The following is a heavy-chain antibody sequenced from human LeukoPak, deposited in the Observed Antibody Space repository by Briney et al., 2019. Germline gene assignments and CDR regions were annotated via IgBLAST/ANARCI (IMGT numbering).Heavy chain of an antibody. CDR2: ISSSSSYI. CDR3: ARDFSPTLVRVVAGGPDAFDI. Sequence: GGSLRLSCAASGFTFSSYAMHWVRQAPGKGLEWVSSISSSSSYIYYADSVKGRFTISRDNAKNSLYLQMNSLRAEDTAVYYCARDFSPTLVRVVAGGPDAFDIWGQGTMVTVSS. D-gene: IGHD3-3*01. J-gene: IGHJ3*02. V-gene: IGHV3-21*01. CDR1: GFTFSSYA.